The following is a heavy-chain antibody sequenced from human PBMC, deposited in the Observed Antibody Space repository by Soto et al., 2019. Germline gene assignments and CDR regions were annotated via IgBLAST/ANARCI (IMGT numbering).Heavy chain of an antibody. CDR3: AGQYSSSSVEF. CDR1: GFTFSDYY. D-gene: IGHD6-6*01. CDR2: ISSGAITI. V-gene: IGHV3-11*01. Sequence: ESGGGLVKPGGSLRLSCAASGFTFSDYYMNWIRQAPGKGLEWVSYISSGAITIYYADSVKGRFTISRDNAKNSLYLQMNSLRAEDTAVYYCAGQYSSSSVEFWGQGTLVTVSS. J-gene: IGHJ4*02.